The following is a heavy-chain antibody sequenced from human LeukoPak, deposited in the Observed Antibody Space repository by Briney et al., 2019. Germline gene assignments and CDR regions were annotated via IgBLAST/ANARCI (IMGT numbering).Heavy chain of an antibody. J-gene: IGHJ6*03. V-gene: IGHV4-59*11. Sequence: PSETLCLTCTVSGDSINSHYWSWIRQPPGKGLERIAYIYYSRTTNYNPSLKSRVSMSVDTPKNQFSLKLNSVTAADTAMYYCARAPLGQCSSASCSRYFYMDVWGKGTTVTVSS. CDR2: IYYSRTT. CDR1: GDSINSHY. D-gene: IGHD2-2*01. CDR3: ARAPLGQCSSASCSRYFYMDV.